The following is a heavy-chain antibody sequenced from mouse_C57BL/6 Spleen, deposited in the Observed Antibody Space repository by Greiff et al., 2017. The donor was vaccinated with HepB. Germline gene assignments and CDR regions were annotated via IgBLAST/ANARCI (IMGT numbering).Heavy chain of an antibody. V-gene: IGHV1-55*01. CDR3: ARDDGYYGGYAMDY. CDR2: IYPGSGST. D-gene: IGHD2-3*01. J-gene: IGHJ4*01. CDR1: GYTFTSYW. Sequence: QVQLQPPGAELVKPGASVKMSCKASGYTFTSYWITWVKQRPGHGLEWIGDIYPGSGSTNYNEKFKSKATLTVAPSSSTAYMQLSSLTSEDSAVYYCARDDGYYGGYAMDYWGQGTSVTVSS.